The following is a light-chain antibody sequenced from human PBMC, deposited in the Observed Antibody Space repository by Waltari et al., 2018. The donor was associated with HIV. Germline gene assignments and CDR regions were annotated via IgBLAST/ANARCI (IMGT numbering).Light chain of an antibody. J-gene: IGLJ2*01. CDR3: VAWDDSLNGVV. CDR1: SSNIGNNG. V-gene: IGLV1-36*01. CDR2: YND. Sequence: QSVLTQPPSVSGAPRQRVTISCSGGSSNIGNNGVTWYQQIPGRPPKLLIHYNDLRPAVVSDRFSGSKSGTSASLGIRGLQSEDEANYYCVAWDDSLNGVVFGGGTRLTVL.